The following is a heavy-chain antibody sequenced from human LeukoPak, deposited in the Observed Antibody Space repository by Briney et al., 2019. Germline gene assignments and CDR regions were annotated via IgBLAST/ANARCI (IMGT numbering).Heavy chain of an antibody. CDR2: ISFDGSNK. CDR1: GFTFSSYA. Sequence: PGGSLRLSCAASGFTFSSYAMHWVRQAPGKGLEWVTIISFDGSNKYYADSVKGRFTISRDNSKNTLYLQMNSLRAEDTAVYYCAKSGGGFCSSTSCPFDYWGQGTLVTVSS. V-gene: IGHV3-30*04. D-gene: IGHD2-2*01. J-gene: IGHJ4*02. CDR3: AKSGGGFCSSTSCPFDY.